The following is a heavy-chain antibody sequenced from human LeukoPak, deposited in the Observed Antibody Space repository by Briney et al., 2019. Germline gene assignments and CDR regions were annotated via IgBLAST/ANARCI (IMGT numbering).Heavy chain of an antibody. V-gene: IGHV3-30*04. CDR1: GFNFATFA. CDR3: ARDKDYDILAGYYYFDY. J-gene: IGHJ4*02. D-gene: IGHD3-9*01. CDR2: ISYDGTNK. Sequence: QPGGSLRLSCTASGFNFATFAIHWVRQVPGKGLEWVAVISYDGTNKYYADSVKGRFTISRDNSKNTLYLQMNSLRTEDTAIYYCARDKDYDILAGYYYFDYWGQGTLVTVSS.